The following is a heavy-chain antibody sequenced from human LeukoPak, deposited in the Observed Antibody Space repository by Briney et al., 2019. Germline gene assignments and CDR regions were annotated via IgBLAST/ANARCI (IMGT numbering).Heavy chain of an antibody. CDR1: GGSISSSSYY. D-gene: IGHD3-10*01. V-gene: IGHV4-39*07. Sequence: SETLFLTCTVSGGSISSSSYYWGWIRQPPGKGLEWIGSIYCSGSTYYNPSLKSRVTISVDTSKNQLSLKLSSVTAADTAVYYCARDGISYGSGFFDYWGQGTLVTVSS. CDR3: ARDGISYGSGFFDY. CDR2: IYCSGST. J-gene: IGHJ4*02.